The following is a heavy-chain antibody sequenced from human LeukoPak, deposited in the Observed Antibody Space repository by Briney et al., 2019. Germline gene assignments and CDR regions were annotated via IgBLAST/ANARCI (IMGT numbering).Heavy chain of an antibody. CDR3: ATLQLRFLEWSMNYGMDV. CDR2: FDPEDGET. CDR1: GYTLTELS. Sequence: ASVKVSCKVSGYTLTELSMHWVRQAPGKGLEWMGGFDPEDGETIYAQKFQGRVTMTEDTSTDTAYMELSSLRSEDTAVCYCATLQLRFLEWSMNYGMDVWGQGTTVTVSS. D-gene: IGHD3-3*01. V-gene: IGHV1-24*01. J-gene: IGHJ6*02.